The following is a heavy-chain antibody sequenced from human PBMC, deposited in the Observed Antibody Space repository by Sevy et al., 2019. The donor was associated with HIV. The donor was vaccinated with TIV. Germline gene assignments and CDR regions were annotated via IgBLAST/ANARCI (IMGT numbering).Heavy chain of an antibody. CDR3: ARENGITMVRGAIDY. Sequence: GGSLRLSCAASGFTFSSYSMNWVRQAPGKGLEWVSSISSSSSYIYYADSVKGRFTISRDNAKNSLYLQMNSLRAEDTAVYYCARENGITMVRGAIDYWGQGTLVTVSS. CDR1: GFTFSSYS. CDR2: ISSSSSYI. V-gene: IGHV3-21*01. J-gene: IGHJ4*02. D-gene: IGHD3-10*01.